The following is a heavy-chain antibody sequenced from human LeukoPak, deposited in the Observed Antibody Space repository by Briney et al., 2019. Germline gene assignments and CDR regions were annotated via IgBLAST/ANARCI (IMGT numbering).Heavy chain of an antibody. CDR2: INPSGGST. CDR1: GYTFTSYY. D-gene: IGHD5-24*01. V-gene: IGHV1-46*01. CDR3: ARDFNGWLQLRYYMDV. J-gene: IGHJ6*03. Sequence: ASVKVSCKASGYTFTSYYMHWVRQAPGQGLEWMGIINPSGGSTSYAQKFQGRVTMTRDMSTSTVYMELSSPRSEDTAVYYCARDFNGWLQLRYYMDVWGKGTTVTVSS.